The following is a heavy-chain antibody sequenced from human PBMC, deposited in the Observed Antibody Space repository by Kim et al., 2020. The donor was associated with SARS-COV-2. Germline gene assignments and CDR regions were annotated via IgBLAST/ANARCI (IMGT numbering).Heavy chain of an antibody. Sequence: SETLSLTCTVSGGSISSSSYYWGWIRQPPGKGLEWIGSIYYSGSTYYNPSLKSRVTISVDTSKNQFSLKLSSVTAADTAVYYCARHFYGDYEVRTYYGMDVWGRGTTVTVSS. J-gene: IGHJ6*02. V-gene: IGHV4-39*01. CDR1: GGSISSSSYY. CDR3: ARHFYGDYEVRTYYGMDV. CDR2: IYYSGST. D-gene: IGHD4-17*01.